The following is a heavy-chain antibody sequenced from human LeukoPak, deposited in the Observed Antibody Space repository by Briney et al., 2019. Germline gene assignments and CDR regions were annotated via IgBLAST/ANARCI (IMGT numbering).Heavy chain of an antibody. D-gene: IGHD6-19*01. J-gene: IGHJ4*02. CDR2: VNHSGTT. Sequence: SETLSLTCAVYGGSFSGFYWSWIRQPPGKGLEWIGEVNHSGTTNYNPSLKSRLTISVDTSKNQFSLRLSSVTAADTAVYYCARDGGAGTGIEDYWGQGTLVIVSS. CDR3: ARDGGAGTGIEDY. V-gene: IGHV4-34*01. CDR1: GGSFSGFY.